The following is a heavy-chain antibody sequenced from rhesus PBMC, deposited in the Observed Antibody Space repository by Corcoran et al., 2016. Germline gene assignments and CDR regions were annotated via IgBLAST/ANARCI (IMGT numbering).Heavy chain of an antibody. V-gene: IGHV4-65*01. CDR1: GGSVSSSNW. CDR3: ARDGSGWSIDY. D-gene: IGHD6S26*01. Sequence: QVQLQESGPGLVKPSETLSLTCAVSGGSVSSSNWWGGIRQPPGKGREWLGYISGSNGSTYYNPSLKSRVTISTDTSKNQFSLKLSSVTAADTAVYYCARDGSGWSIDYWGQGVLVTVSS. J-gene: IGHJ4*01. CDR2: ISGSNGST.